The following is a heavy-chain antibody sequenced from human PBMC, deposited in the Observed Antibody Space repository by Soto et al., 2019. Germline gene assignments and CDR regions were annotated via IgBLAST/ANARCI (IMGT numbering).Heavy chain of an antibody. Sequence: GGSLRLSCAASRFTFSSYAMRWVRQAPGKGLEWVSTISGSGGSTYYADSVKGRFTISRDNSKNTLYLQMNTLRAEDTAVYYCAKAGSSSSSGLDYWGRGTLVTVYS. CDR2: ISGSGGST. J-gene: IGHJ4*02. D-gene: IGHD2-2*01. CDR1: RFTFSSYA. CDR3: AKAGSSSSSGLDY. V-gene: IGHV3-23*01.